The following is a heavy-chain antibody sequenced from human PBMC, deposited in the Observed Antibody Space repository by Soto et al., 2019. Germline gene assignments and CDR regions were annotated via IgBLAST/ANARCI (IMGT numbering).Heavy chain of an antibody. V-gene: IGHV3-30*18. CDR3: AKEQLAMTVVVADYFDS. CDR1: GFTFSTYG. D-gene: IGHD3-22*01. Sequence: GGSLRLSCAASGFTFSTYGIHWVRQAPGKGLEWVALISYDGGSKYYGDSVKGRFIISRDNSHNTVSLQMNSLRADDTAVYLCAKEQLAMTVVVADYFDSWGQGTLVTVSS. CDR2: ISYDGGSK. J-gene: IGHJ4*02.